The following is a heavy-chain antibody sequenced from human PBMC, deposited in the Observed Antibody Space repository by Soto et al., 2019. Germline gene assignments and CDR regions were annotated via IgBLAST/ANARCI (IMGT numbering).Heavy chain of an antibody. D-gene: IGHD1-26*01. CDR3: AASFINSGSYYEIAFDI. CDR2: IVVGSGNT. V-gene: IGHV1-58*01. Sequence: SVKVSCKASGFTFTSSSVQWVRQARGQRLEWIGWIVVGSGNTNYAQKFQERVTITRDMSTSTAYMELSSLRSEDTAVYYCAASFINSGSYYEIAFDIWGQGTMVTVSS. CDR1: GFTFTSSS. J-gene: IGHJ3*02.